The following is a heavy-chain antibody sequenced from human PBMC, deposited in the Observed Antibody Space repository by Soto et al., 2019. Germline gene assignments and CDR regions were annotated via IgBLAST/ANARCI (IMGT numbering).Heavy chain of an antibody. Sequence: HPGGSLRLSCAASGFTFSSYGMHWVRQAPGKGLECVAVISYDGSNKYYADSLKGRFTISRDNSKNTLYLQMNSLRAEDTALYYCAKDDTLRITGTTSDYYYGMDVWGQGTTVTVSS. CDR3: AKDDTLRITGTTSDYYYGMDV. J-gene: IGHJ6*02. D-gene: IGHD1-7*01. CDR1: GFTFSSYG. CDR2: ISYDGSNK. V-gene: IGHV3-30*18.